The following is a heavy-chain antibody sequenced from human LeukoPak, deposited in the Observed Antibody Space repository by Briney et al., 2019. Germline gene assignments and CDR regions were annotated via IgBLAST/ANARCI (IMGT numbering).Heavy chain of an antibody. D-gene: IGHD2-2*01. CDR2: IRYDGSNK. V-gene: IGHV3-30*02. CDR3: AKDRHCSSTSCQMAYFQH. J-gene: IGHJ1*01. CDR1: GFTFSSYG. Sequence: GGSLRLSCAASGFTFSSYGMHWVRQAPGKGLEWVAFIRYDGSNKYYADSVKGRFTISRDNSKNTLYLQMNSLRAEDTAVYYCAKDRHCSSTSCQMAYFQHWGQGTLVTVSS.